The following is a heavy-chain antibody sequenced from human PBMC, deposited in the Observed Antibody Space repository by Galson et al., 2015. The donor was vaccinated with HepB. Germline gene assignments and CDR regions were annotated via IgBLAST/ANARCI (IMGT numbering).Heavy chain of an antibody. CDR3: AREIGTYNFDY. J-gene: IGHJ4*02. Sequence: SLRLSCAASGFTSKSYSVNWVRQAPGKGLEWVSYINSVSTSMYYADSVKGRFTISRDNAKNSLFLQMNSLSDEDTAVYYCAREIGTYNFDYWGQGARVTVSS. CDR2: INSVSTSM. V-gene: IGHV3-48*02. D-gene: IGHD1-26*01. CDR1: GFTSKSYS.